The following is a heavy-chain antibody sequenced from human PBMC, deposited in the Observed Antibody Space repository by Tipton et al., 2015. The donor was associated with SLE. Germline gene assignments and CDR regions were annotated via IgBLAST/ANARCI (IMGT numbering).Heavy chain of an antibody. Sequence: GAEVKKPGSSVKVSCKASGGTFSSYAISWVRQAPGQGLEWMGGIIPIFGTANYAQKFQGRVTITADESTSTAYMELSSLRSEDTAVYYCARAYVGGAYCGGDCYSRAFDIWGQGTMVTVSS. CDR2: IIPIFGTA. D-gene: IGHD2-21*01. V-gene: IGHV1-69*01. J-gene: IGHJ3*02. CDR3: ARAYVGGAYCGGDCYSRAFDI. CDR1: GGTFSSYA.